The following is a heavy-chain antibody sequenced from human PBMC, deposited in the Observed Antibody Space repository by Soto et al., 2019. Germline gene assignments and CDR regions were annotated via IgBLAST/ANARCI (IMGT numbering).Heavy chain of an antibody. Sequence: PSETLSLTCTVSGGSTSTYYWSWIRQPPGKGLEWIGYISYSGSTNYNPSLKSRVTISVDTSKNQFSLNLSSVTAADTAVYYCSRAGAYGSRWYYFDYWGQGTLVTVSS. D-gene: IGHD6-13*01. V-gene: IGHV4-59*01. CDR2: ISYSGST. CDR3: SRAGAYGSRWYYFDY. J-gene: IGHJ4*02. CDR1: GGSTSTYY.